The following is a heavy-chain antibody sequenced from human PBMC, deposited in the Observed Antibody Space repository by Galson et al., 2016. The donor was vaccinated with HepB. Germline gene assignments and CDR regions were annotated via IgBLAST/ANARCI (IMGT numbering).Heavy chain of an antibody. D-gene: IGHD3-3*01. CDR1: GFTFSRFW. Sequence: SLRLSCAASGFTFSRFWMSWVRQAPGKGLEWVANIKQDGNEKHYADSVRGLFTISRDNANHSVYLQLNSLRAEDTAVYYCARDRDFPDGHPDPFDCWGQGTVVTVS. V-gene: IGHV3-7*03. J-gene: IGHJ4*02. CDR2: IKQDGNEK. CDR3: ARDRDFPDGHPDPFDC.